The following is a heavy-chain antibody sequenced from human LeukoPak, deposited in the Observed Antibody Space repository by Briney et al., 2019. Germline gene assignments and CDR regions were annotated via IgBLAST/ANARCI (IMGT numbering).Heavy chain of an antibody. V-gene: IGHV4-34*01. Sequence: PSETLSLTCAVYGGSFSGYYMSWVRQPPGKGLEWIGEINRNGSTNYNTSLKSRVTISVDTSKNQFSLKLGSVTAADTAVYYCARGTPAIFGVVIIYWFDPWGQGTLVTVSS. CDR1: GGSFSGYY. D-gene: IGHD3-3*01. J-gene: IGHJ5*02. CDR2: INRNGST. CDR3: ARGTPAIFGVVIIYWFDP.